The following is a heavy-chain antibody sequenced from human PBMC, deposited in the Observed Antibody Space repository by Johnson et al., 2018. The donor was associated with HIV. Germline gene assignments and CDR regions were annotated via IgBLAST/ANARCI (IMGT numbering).Heavy chain of an antibody. CDR2: ISYDGSNK. D-gene: IGHD5-12*01. V-gene: IGHV3-30*03. J-gene: IGHJ3*02. CDR3: ARDRPSKWLRSNDYAFDI. CDR1: GFTFGIYG. Sequence: QVQLVESGGGLVKPGGSLRLSCAASGFTFGIYGMHWVRQAPGKGLEWVALISYDGSNKYYADSVKGRFTISRDNSKNTLYLQMNSLRTEDTAVYYCARDRPSKWLRSNDYAFDIWGQGTMVTVSS.